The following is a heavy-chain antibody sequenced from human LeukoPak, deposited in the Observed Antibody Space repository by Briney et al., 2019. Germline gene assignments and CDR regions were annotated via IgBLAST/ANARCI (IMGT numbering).Heavy chain of an antibody. V-gene: IGHV3-48*03. Sequence: PGGSLRLSCVASGFTFSTYEFHWVRQAPGKGLDWVSYISRRGSMYYADSVKGRFTISRDISKNSFYLLMNSLSVEDTAFYYCVRGLEGGAYGHLPHFDHWGRGSLVTVSS. CDR2: ISRRGSM. CDR1: GFTFSTYE. CDR3: VRGLEGGAYGHLPHFDH. J-gene: IGHJ4*02. D-gene: IGHD3-3*01.